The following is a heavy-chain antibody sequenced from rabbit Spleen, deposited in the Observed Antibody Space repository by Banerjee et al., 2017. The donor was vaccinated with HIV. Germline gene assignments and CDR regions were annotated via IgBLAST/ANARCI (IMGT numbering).Heavy chain of an antibody. J-gene: IGHJ3*01. V-gene: IGHV1S40*01. CDR1: GFSLSYNYW. D-gene: IGHD4-1*01. CDR3: ARDLDGVIGWNFGW. Sequence: QSLEESGGDLVKPGASLTLTCTASGFSLSYNYWICWVRQAPGKGLEWIGCIVAGSSGSTYYATWAKGRFTISKGSSTTVTLQMTSLTAADTATYFCARDLDGVIGWNFGWWGQGTLVTVS. CDR2: IVAGSSGST.